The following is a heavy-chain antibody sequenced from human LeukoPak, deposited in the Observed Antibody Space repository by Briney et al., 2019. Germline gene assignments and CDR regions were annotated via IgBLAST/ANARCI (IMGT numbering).Heavy chain of an antibody. V-gene: IGHV3-9*01. CDR1: GFTFDDYA. CDR3: AKDIVGATYPDY. D-gene: IGHD1-26*01. CDR2: ISWNSGSI. J-gene: IGHJ4*02. Sequence: PGGSLRLSCAASGFTFDDYAMHWVRQAPGKGLEWVSGISWNSGSIGYADSVKGRFTISRDNAKNSLYLQMNSLRAEDTALYYCAKDIVGATYPDYWGQGTLVIVSS.